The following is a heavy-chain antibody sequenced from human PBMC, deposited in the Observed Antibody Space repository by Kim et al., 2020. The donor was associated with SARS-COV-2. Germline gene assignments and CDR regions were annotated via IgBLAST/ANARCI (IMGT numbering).Heavy chain of an antibody. D-gene: IGHD2-2*01. V-gene: IGHV3-48*03. CDR1: GFTFSSYE. CDR3: ARVFPAATLDAFDI. CDR2: ISSSGSTI. J-gene: IGHJ3*02. Sequence: GGSLRLSCAASGFTFSSYEMNWVRQAPGKGLEWVSYISSSGSTIYYADSVKGRFTISRDNAKNSLYLQMNSLRAEDTAVYYCARVFPAATLDAFDIWGQGTMVTVSS.